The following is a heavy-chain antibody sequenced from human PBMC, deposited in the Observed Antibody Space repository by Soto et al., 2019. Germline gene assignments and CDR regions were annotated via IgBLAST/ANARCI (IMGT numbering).Heavy chain of an antibody. D-gene: IGHD2-15*01. CDR3: ARHTPAISISDH. V-gene: IGHV4-59*08. CDR2: IYYSGST. Sequence: NPSETLSLTCTVSGGSISSYYWSWIRQPPGKGLEWIGYIYYSGSTNYNPSLKSRVTISVDTSKNQFSLKLSSVTAADTAVYYCARHTPAISISDHWGQGTLVTVSS. J-gene: IGHJ4*02. CDR1: GGSISSYY.